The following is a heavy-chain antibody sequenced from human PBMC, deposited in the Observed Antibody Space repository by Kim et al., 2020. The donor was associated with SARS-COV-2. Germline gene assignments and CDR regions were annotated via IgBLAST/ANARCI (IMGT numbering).Heavy chain of an antibody. CDR3: ARQPAGGQYPNDY. Sequence: YNPSLKSRVTISVDTSKNQFSLKLSSVTAADTAVYYCARQPAGGQYPNDYWGQGTLVTVSS. J-gene: IGHJ4*02. V-gene: IGHV4-39*01. D-gene: IGHD1-26*01.